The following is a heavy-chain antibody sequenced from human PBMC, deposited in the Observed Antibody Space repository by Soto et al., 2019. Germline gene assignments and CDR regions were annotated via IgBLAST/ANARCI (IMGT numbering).Heavy chain of an antibody. V-gene: IGHV3-30-3*01. Sequence: QVQLVESGGGVVQPGRSLRLSCAASGFTFSSYAMHWVRQAPGKGLEWVAVISYDGSNKYYADSVKGRFTISRDNSKNTLYLHKNSLRAWDTGVYSCARDRDYAYVWGGYRGGPVDYWGQGTLVTVSS. CDR2: ISYDGSNK. D-gene: IGHD3-16*01. J-gene: IGHJ4*02. CDR1: GFTFSSYA. CDR3: ARDRDYAYVWGGYRGGPVDY.